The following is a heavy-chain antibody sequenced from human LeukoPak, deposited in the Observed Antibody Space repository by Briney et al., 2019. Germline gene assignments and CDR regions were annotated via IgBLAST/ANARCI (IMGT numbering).Heavy chain of an antibody. J-gene: IGHJ4*02. V-gene: IGHV4-30-2*01. CDR3: ARGGIADTNGACFDY. CDR1: GGSIGSGGHS. D-gene: IGHD2-8*01. Sequence: SQTLSLTSGVSGGSIGSGGHSWSWIRQPPGKGLEWIGFIYHSGSTYYNPSLKSRIIMAVDRSKNQFSLQLSSVTAADTAIYYCARGGIADTNGACFDYWGRGTLVTVSS. CDR2: IYHSGST.